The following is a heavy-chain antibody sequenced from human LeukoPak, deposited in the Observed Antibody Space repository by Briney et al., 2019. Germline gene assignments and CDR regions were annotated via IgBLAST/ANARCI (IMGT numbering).Heavy chain of an antibody. CDR1: GFTFSSYA. Sequence: GGSLRLSCAASGFTFSSYAMHWVRQAPGKGLEWVAVISYDGSKKYYADAVKGRFTIPRDNSKNTLYLQMNSLRAEDTAVYYCARGADLLWDWGQGTLVTVSS. V-gene: IGHV3-30-3*01. CDR3: ARGADLLWD. J-gene: IGHJ4*02. D-gene: IGHD3-10*01. CDR2: ISYDGSKK.